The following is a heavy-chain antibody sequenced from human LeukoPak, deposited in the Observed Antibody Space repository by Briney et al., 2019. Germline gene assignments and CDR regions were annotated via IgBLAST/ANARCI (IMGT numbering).Heavy chain of an antibody. CDR1: GGSISSNTYY. Sequence: SETLSLTCAVSGGSISSNTYYWGWIRQPPGKGLEWIGSIYYTGSTYYNPSLKSRVTISVDTSKNQFSLKLSSVTAADTAVYYCARHEGAFDTWGQGTMVTVSS. J-gene: IGHJ3*02. V-gene: IGHV4-39*01. CDR3: ARHEGAFDT. CDR2: IYYTGST.